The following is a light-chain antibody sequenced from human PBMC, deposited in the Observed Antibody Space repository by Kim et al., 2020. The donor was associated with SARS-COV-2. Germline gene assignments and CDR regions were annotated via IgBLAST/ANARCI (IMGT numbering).Light chain of an antibody. CDR2: DAS. CDR3: QHQWT. V-gene: IGKV1-5*01. CDR1: QSISSW. Sequence: STLSASVGDRVTITCRASQSISSWLAWYQQKPGKAPKLLIYDASSLESGVPSRFSGSGSGTEFTLTISSLQPDDFATYYCQHQWTFGQGTKVDIK. J-gene: IGKJ1*01.